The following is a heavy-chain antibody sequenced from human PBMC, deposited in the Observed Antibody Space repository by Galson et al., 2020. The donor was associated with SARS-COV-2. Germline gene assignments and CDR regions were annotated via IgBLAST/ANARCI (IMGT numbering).Heavy chain of an antibody. CDR2: IYYSGST. J-gene: IGHJ6*02. V-gene: IGHV4-39*07. CDR3: ERDTIIDADCSGGSCSAGSYGMDV. D-gene: IGHD2-15*01. CDR1: GPSISSSRYY. Sequence: SEILTLTSTLPGPSISSSRYYWGSIRHPPGTGPASIGSIYYSGSTYYNPSLKSRVTTPLATSKNQFSLKPSTVTAADTAVYYCERDTIIDADCSGGSCSAGSYGMDVWGQGTTVIVSS.